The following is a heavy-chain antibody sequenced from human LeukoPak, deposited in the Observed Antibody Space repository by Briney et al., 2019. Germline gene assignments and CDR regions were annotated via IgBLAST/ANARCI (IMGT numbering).Heavy chain of an antibody. Sequence: GGSLRLSCAASGFPVSSKYMSWVRQGPGKGLEWVSVLYSDGTMYYEDSLKGRFTISGDISKNTLYLQMNSLRAEDTAVYYCTRGGAYDSHGVLDSWGQGALVTVSS. D-gene: IGHD5-12*01. J-gene: IGHJ4*02. CDR3: TRGGAYDSHGVLDS. V-gene: IGHV3-53*01. CDR1: GFPVSSKY. CDR2: LYSDGTM.